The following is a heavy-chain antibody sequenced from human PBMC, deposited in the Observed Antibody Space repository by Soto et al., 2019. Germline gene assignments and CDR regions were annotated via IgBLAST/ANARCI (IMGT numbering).Heavy chain of an antibody. CDR3: ARDPPLYGSGSYYKD. CDR2: IYHSGST. D-gene: IGHD3-10*01. V-gene: IGHV4-4*02. Sequence: PSETLSLTCAVSGGSISSSNWWSWVRQPPGKGLEWIGEIYHSGSTNYNPSLKSRDTISVDKSKNQFSLKLSSVTAADTAVYYCARDPPLYGSGSYYKDWGQGTLVTVSS. CDR1: GGSISSSNW. J-gene: IGHJ4*02.